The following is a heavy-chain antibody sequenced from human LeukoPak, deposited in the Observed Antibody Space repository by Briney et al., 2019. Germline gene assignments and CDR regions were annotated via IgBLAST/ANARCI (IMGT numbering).Heavy chain of an antibody. CDR2: ISSSSSYI. J-gene: IGHJ3*02. CDR3: ANYNWNYFPDAFDI. CDR1: GFTFSSYS. D-gene: IGHD1-7*01. Sequence: PGGSLRLSCAASGFTFSSYSMNWVRQAPGKGLEWVSSISSSSSYIYYADSVKGRFTISRDNAKNSLYLQMNSLRAEDTAVYYCANYNWNYFPDAFDIWGQGTMVTVSS. V-gene: IGHV3-21*01.